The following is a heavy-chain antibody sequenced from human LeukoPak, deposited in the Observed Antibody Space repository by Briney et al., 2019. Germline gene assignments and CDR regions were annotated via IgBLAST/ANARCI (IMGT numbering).Heavy chain of an antibody. CDR3: ARVQGYYYDSSGYYHWFDP. J-gene: IGHJ5*02. CDR1: GYTFTSYG. Sequence: ASVKVSCKASGYTFTSYGISWVRQAPGQGLEWMGWISAYNGNTNYAQKLQDRVTMTTDTSTSTAYMELRSLRSDDTAVYYCARVQGYYYDSSGYYHWFDPWGQGTLVTVSS. V-gene: IGHV1-18*01. D-gene: IGHD3-22*01. CDR2: ISAYNGNT.